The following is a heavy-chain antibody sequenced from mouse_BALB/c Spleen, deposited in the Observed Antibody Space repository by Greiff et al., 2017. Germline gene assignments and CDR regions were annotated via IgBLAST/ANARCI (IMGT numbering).Heavy chain of an antibody. Sequence: QVQLQQPGAELVRPGASVKLSCKASGYTFTSYWINWVKQRPGQGLEWIGNIYPSDSYTNYNQKFKDKATLTVDKSSSTAYMQLSSPTSEDSAVYYCTRISYGNYEGYYAMDYWGRGTSVTVSS. J-gene: IGHJ4*01. D-gene: IGHD2-10*02. CDR3: TRISYGNYEGYYAMDY. V-gene: IGHV1-69*02. CDR2: IYPSDSYT. CDR1: GYTFTSYW.